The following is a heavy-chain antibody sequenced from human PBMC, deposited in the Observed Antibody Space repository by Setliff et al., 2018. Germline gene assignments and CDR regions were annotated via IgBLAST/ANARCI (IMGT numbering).Heavy chain of an antibody. V-gene: IGHV1-2*04. Sequence: ASVKVSCKASGYNFTGYYMHWVRQAPGQGLEWMGWINPNSGGTNYAQKFQGWVTMTRDTSISTAYMELSRLRSDYTAVYYCARDRDSSGYPYYFDYWGQGTLVTVSS. CDR3: ARDRDSSGYPYYFDY. CDR1: GYNFTGYY. CDR2: INPNSGGT. D-gene: IGHD3-22*01. J-gene: IGHJ4*02.